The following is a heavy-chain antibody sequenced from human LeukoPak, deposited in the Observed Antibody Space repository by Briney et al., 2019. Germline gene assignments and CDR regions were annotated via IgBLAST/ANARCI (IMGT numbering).Heavy chain of an antibody. V-gene: IGHV3-23*01. CDR1: GFTFSSYA. CDR3: AKDILRGYSYGYSAFDI. D-gene: IGHD5-18*01. Sequence: GGSLRLSCAASGFTFSSYAMSRVRRAPGKGLEWVSTISGSGGSTYYADPAKGRFTISRDNSKDTVYLQMNSLRAEDTAVYHCAKDILRGYSYGYSAFDIWGQGTMVTVSS. CDR2: ISGSGGST. J-gene: IGHJ3*02.